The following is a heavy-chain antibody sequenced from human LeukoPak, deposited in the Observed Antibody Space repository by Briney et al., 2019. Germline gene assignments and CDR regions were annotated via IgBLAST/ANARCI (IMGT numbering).Heavy chain of an antibody. J-gene: IGHJ4*02. V-gene: IGHV1-2*02. CDR3: ARGDDNGDYVAID. CDR2: INPNSGGT. CDR1: GYTFTGYY. D-gene: IGHD4-17*01. Sequence: ASVKVSCKASGYTFTGYYMHWVRQAPVQGLEWMGWINPNSGGTDYAQKFQGRVTMTRDTSISTAYMELSRLRSDDTAVYYCARGDDNGDYVAIDWGQGTLVTVSS.